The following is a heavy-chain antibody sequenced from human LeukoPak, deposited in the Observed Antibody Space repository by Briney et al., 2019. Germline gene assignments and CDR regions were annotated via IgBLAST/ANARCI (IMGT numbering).Heavy chain of an antibody. Sequence: GASVKVSCKASGYTFTSYGMHWVRQAPGQRLEWMGWINAGNGNTKYSQEFQGRVTITRDTSASTGYMELSSLRSEDTAVYYCARAYSSGWRDYYFDYWGQGALVTVSS. CDR1: GYTFTSYG. D-gene: IGHD6-19*01. J-gene: IGHJ4*02. CDR3: ARAYSSGWRDYYFDY. V-gene: IGHV1-3*01. CDR2: INAGNGNT.